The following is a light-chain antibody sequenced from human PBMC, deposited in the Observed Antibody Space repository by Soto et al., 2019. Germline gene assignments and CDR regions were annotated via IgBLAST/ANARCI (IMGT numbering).Light chain of an antibody. CDR2: GAS. CDR1: QSVNSR. Sequence: EIVMTQSPATLSVSPGERATLSCMASQSVNSRLAWYQHKPGQAPRLLISGASSRATGITDRFSGSGSATDFTLTISRLEPEDFALYYCQHYGRSPITFGQGTRLEIK. CDR3: QHYGRSPIT. J-gene: IGKJ5*01. V-gene: IGKV3-20*01.